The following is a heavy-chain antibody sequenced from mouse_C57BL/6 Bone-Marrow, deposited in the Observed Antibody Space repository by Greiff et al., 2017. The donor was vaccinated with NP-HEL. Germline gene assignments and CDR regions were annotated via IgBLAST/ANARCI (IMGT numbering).Heavy chain of an antibody. CDR1: GFNIKDDY. J-gene: IGHJ4*01. Sequence: EVQLQQSGAELVRPGASVKLSCTASGFNIKDDYMHWVKQRPEPGLELIGWIDPENGDTEYASKFQGKATITADTSSNTAYLQLSSLTSEDTAVYYCTTRLRRNYAMDYWGQGTSVTVSS. CDR2: IDPENGDT. V-gene: IGHV14-4*01. CDR3: TTRLRRNYAMDY. D-gene: IGHD2-2*01.